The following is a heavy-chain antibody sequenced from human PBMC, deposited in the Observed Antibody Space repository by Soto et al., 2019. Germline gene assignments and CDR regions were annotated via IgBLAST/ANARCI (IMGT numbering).Heavy chain of an antibody. Sequence: GAALKISSKGSGYSFSTSWIGRVRQTSAKGLEWMGTIYPSDSDPRYSPSLQAQVIISAHKSTSTAYLQWRSLKASDTAMYYCATRAEYYDFWSGYYGAWGQGTLVTV. J-gene: IGHJ5*02. CDR1: GYSFSTSW. CDR3: ATRAEYYDFWSGYYGA. CDR2: IYPSDSDP. D-gene: IGHD3-3*01. V-gene: IGHV5-51*01.